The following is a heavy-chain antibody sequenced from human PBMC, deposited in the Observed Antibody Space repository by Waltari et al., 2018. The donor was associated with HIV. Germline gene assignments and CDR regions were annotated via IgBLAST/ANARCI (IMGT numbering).Heavy chain of an antibody. Sequence: QVLLVESGGGVVQPGRSLRLSCAASGFTFSSYGMHWVRQAPGKGRGWVAVIWYDGNNKYYADSVKGRFTISRDNSKNTLYLQMNSLRAEDTAVYYCARSLVGATYYFDYWGQGTLVTVSS. CDR2: IWYDGNNK. CDR3: ARSLVGATYYFDY. J-gene: IGHJ4*02. D-gene: IGHD1-26*01. V-gene: IGHV3-33*01. CDR1: GFTFSSYG.